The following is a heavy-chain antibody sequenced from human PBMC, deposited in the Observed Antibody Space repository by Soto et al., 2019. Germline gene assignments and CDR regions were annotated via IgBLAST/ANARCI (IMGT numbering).Heavy chain of an antibody. J-gene: IGHJ6*02. CDR2: IWYDGSNK. CDR1: GFTFSSYA. D-gene: IGHD1-1*01. CDR3: ARAFNWNYYYGMDF. Sequence: DMSLRLSCAAAGFTFSSYAMHWVRQAPGKGLEWVAVIWYDGSNKYYADSVKGRFTISRDNSKNTLYLQMNSLRAEDTAVYYCARAFNWNYYYGMDFWGHGNTGTVYS. V-gene: IGHV3-33*01.